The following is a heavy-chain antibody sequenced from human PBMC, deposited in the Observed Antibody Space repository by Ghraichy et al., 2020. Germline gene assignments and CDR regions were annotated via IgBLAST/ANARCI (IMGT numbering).Heavy chain of an antibody. V-gene: IGHV4-39*01. D-gene: IGHD3-10*01. CDR3: ARAWFPLTRYFDY. CDR1: GGSISSSSYY. J-gene: IGHJ4*02. CDR2: IFYSGGT. Sequence: SETLSLTCTVSGGSISSSSYYWGWIRQPPGKGLEWIGSIFYSGGTYYNPSLKSRVTIFVDTSKNQFSLKLSSVTAADTAVYYCARAWFPLTRYFDYWGQGNQVTVSS.